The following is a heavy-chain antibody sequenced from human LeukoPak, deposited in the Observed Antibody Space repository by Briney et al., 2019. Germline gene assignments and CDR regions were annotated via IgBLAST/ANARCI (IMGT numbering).Heavy chain of an antibody. J-gene: IGHJ4*01. Sequence: ASVKFSCKTSGYTFTGYYIHWVRQAPGQGLEWMGWINPNSGGTNYAQKFQGRVTMTRDTSINTASMELSRLRSDDTAVYYCARDQYDSSLIDYWGQGTLVTVSS. D-gene: IGHD3-22*01. CDR2: INPNSGGT. CDR1: GYTFTGYY. CDR3: ARDQYDSSLIDY. V-gene: IGHV1-2*02.